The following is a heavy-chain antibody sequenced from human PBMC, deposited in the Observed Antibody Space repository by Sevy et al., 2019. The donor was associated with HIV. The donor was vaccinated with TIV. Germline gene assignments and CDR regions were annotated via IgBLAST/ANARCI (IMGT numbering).Heavy chain of an antibody. V-gene: IGHV1-69*13. CDR1: GGTFRTYA. D-gene: IGHD2-8*01. CDR2: IIPIFGST. J-gene: IGHJ6*03. CDR3: GLKTHGLDYYFHFDV. Sequence: ASVKVSCKASGGTFRTYAISWVRQAPGQGLEWMGGIIPIFGSTNYVQKFQGRVTITADESTSTAYMELSSLRSEDTALYYCGLKTHGLDYYFHFDVWGQGTTVTVSS.